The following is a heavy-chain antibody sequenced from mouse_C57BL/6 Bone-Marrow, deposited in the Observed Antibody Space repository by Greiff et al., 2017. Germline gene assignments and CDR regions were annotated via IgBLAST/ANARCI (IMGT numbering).Heavy chain of an antibody. CDR2: IDTRRGNQ. D-gene: IGHD1-1*01. CDR1: GYTFTSYG. Sequence: QVHVKQSGAVLARPGASVKLSCKASGYTFTSYGICWVNQTTGQCLEWIGEIDTRRGNQYYTEKFKGNDQLTADKSSSTAYMEIRSLTSEDSAVYFCARRGYVSNSSYAMDYWGQGTSVTVSS. V-gene: IGHV1-81*01. CDR3: ARRGYVSNSSYAMDY. J-gene: IGHJ4*01.